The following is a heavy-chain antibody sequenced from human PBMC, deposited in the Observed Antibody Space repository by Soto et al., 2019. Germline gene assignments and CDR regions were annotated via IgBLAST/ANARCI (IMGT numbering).Heavy chain of an antibody. V-gene: IGHV1-69*13. CDR1: GVTFSSYA. CDR3: ARGRKRYCSGGSCYSVFYWFDP. CDR2: IIPIFGTA. J-gene: IGHJ5*02. Sequence: SVKVSCKSSGVTFSSYAISCVRQSPGQGLEWMGGIIPIFGTANYAQKFQGRVTITADESTSTAYMELSSLRSEDTAVYYCARGRKRYCSGGSCYSVFYWFDPWGQGTLVTVSS. D-gene: IGHD2-15*01.